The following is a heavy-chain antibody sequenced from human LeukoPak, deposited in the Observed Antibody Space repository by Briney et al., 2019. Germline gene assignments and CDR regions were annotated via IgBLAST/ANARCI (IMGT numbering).Heavy chain of an antibody. D-gene: IGHD3-9*01. J-gene: IGHJ4*02. Sequence: ASVTVSCRASGYTFTSYGISWVRQAPGQGLEWMGWISAYDGSTNFAQKLQGRVTMTTDTSTSTAYMDLRSLRSDDTAVYYCARDQAATNTQVRFCLDWGQGTLVTVSS. CDR1: GYTFTSYG. V-gene: IGHV1-18*01. CDR3: ARDQAATNTQVRFCLD. CDR2: ISAYDGST.